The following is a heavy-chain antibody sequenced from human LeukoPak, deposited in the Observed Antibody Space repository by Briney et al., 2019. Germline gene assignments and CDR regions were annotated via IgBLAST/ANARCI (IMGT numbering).Heavy chain of an antibody. V-gene: IGHV4-39*01. CDR2: IYSSGRM. J-gene: IGHJ5*02. Sequence: PSETLSLTCTVSGGSISSSGYYWGWIRQPPGKGLERIGSIYSSGRMNYNPSLRSRVTIFVDTSKNQFSLNLSSVTAADTAVYYCARHSQAMTPGWFEPWGQGTLVTVSS. CDR3: ARHSQAMTPGWFEP. CDR1: GGSISSSGYY. D-gene: IGHD5-18*01.